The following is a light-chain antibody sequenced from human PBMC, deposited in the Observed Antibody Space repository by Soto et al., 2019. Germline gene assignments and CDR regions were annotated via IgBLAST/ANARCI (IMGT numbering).Light chain of an antibody. Sequence: AIRMTQSPSSLSASTGDRVTITCRASQGIGSYLAWFQQKPGKAPKLLMHAASTLQSGVPSRFSGSGSETDFTLTISSLQPEDFATYSCQQNYSATWTFGQGTKVDIK. CDR1: QGIGSY. V-gene: IGKV1-8*01. CDR2: AAS. CDR3: QQNYSATWT. J-gene: IGKJ1*01.